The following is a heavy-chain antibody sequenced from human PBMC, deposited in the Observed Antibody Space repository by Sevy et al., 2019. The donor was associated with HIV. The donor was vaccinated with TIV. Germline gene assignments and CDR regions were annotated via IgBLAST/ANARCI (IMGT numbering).Heavy chain of an antibody. CDR3: AMYYYGSGSPLGPYYYYYMDV. CDR2: IYSGGST. J-gene: IGHJ6*03. V-gene: IGHV3-53*01. CDR1: GFTVSSNY. D-gene: IGHD3-10*01. Sequence: GGSLRLSCAASGFTVSSNYMSWVRQAPGKGLEWVSVIYSGGSTYYADSVKGRFTISRDNSKNTLYLQMNSLRTEDTAVYYGAMYYYGSGSPLGPYYYYYMDVWGKGTTVTVSS.